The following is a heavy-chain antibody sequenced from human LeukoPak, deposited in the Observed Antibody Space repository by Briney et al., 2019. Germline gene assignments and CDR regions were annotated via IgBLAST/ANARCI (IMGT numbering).Heavy chain of an antibody. D-gene: IGHD3-22*01. V-gene: IGHV3-23*01. J-gene: IGHJ4*02. CDR2: ISTSGRT. CDR1: GVTFSSYA. Sequence: GGSLRLSCAASGVTFSSYAMSWVRQAPGKGLEWVSIISTSGRTHYSDSVQGRFTISRDNSKNTLSLHMNSLRAEDTAVYYCARDLDSSGYYLVVDSWGQGALVTVSS. CDR3: ARDLDSSGYYLVVDS.